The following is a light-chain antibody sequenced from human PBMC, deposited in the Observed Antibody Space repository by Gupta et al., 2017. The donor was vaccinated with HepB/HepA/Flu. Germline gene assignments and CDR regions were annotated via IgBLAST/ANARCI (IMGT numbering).Light chain of an antibody. CDR2: YND. CDR1: SSTVGRNK. CDR3: AAWDTSLNVVV. V-gene: IGLV1-44*01. Sequence: QSVLTQSTSVSGTPGKRVTISCSGSSSTVGRNKVRCYQQPPGTAPNFLIYYNDGRHSGGPDRISGSKSGTSASLAISGLQAEDEADYYCAAWDTSLNVVVFGGGTKLTVL. J-gene: IGLJ2*01.